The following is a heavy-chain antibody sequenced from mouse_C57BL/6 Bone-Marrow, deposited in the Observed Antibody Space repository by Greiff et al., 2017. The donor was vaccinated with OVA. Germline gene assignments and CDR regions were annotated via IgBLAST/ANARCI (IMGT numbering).Heavy chain of an antibody. J-gene: IGHJ1*03. CDR2: FYPGSGSI. D-gene: IGHD1-1*01. CDR3: ARHEYPYGSTYWYFDV. V-gene: IGHV1-62-2*01. CDR1: GYTFTEYT. Sequence: QVQLQQSGAELVKPGASVKLSCKASGYTFTEYTIHWVKQRSGQSLEWIGWFYPGSGSIKYNEKFKDKATLTADKSSSTVYMELSRLTSEDSAVYFCARHEYPYGSTYWYFDVWGTGTTVTVSS.